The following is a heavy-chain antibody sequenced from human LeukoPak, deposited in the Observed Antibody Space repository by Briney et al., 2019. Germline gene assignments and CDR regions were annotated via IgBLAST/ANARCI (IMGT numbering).Heavy chain of an antibody. CDR2: ISGSGGST. Sequence: PGGSLRLSCAASGFTFSSYAMSWVRQAPGKGLEWVSAISGSGGSTYYADSVKGRFTISRDNSKNTLYLQMNSLGAEDTAVYYCAKESEAGYSSSWSDYWGQGTLVTVSS. D-gene: IGHD6-13*01. J-gene: IGHJ4*02. V-gene: IGHV3-23*01. CDR3: AKESEAGYSSSWSDY. CDR1: GFTFSSYA.